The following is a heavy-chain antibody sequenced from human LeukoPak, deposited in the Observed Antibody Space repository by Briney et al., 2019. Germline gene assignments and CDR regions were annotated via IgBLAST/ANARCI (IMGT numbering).Heavy chain of an antibody. J-gene: IGHJ4*02. V-gene: IGHV4-59*08. D-gene: IGHD1-26*01. CDR3: ARHYDGRGSGSYYEDY. CDR2: TNHVGST. CDR1: GGSISSHY. Sequence: SETLSLTCTLSGGSISSHYWSWIRQPPGKGLQWVGYTNHVGSTDYNPSLKSRVTISIDTSKNQFSLKLSSVTAADTAVYYCARHYDGRGSGSYYEDYWGQGTLVIVSS.